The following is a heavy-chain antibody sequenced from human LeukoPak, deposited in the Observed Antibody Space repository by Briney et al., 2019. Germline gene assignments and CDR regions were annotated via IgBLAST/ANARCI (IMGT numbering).Heavy chain of an antibody. CDR2: ISAYNGNT. V-gene: IGHV1-18*01. Sequence: EASVKVSCKASGYSFSGHGITWVRQAPGQGLEWMGWISAYNGNTKYAQNLQGRVTITRDTSASTAYMELSSLRSEDTAVYYCARVLRYFDSAEYFQHWGQGTLVTVSS. J-gene: IGHJ1*01. CDR1: GYSFSGHG. CDR3: ARVLRYFDSAEYFQH. D-gene: IGHD3-9*01.